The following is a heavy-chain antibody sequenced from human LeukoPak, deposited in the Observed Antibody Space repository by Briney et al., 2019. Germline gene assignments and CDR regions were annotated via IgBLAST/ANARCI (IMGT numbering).Heavy chain of an antibody. CDR1: GYTFTSYG. CDR2: INAGNGNT. CDR3: ARGYFDWLLRDTEFDY. V-gene: IGHV1-3*01. D-gene: IGHD3-9*01. Sequence: ASVKVSCKASGYTFTSYGMHWVRQAPGQRLEWMGWINAGNGNTKYSQKFQGRVTITRDTSASTAYMELSSLRSEDTAVYYCARGYFDWLLRDTEFDYWGQGTLVTVSS. J-gene: IGHJ4*02.